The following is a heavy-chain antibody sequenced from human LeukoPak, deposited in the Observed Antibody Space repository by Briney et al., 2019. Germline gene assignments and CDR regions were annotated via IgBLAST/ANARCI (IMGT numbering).Heavy chain of an antibody. CDR1: GFTFSSYG. V-gene: IGHV3-30*18. D-gene: IGHD5-12*01. CDR3: AKGSQLIVAAFDI. J-gene: IGHJ3*02. Sequence: GGSLRLSCAASGFTFSSYGMPWVRQAPAKGLEWVAVISYDGSNKYYADSVKGRFTISRDNSKNTLYLQMDSLRAEDTAVYYCAKGSQLIVAAFDIWGQGTMVTVSS. CDR2: ISYDGSNK.